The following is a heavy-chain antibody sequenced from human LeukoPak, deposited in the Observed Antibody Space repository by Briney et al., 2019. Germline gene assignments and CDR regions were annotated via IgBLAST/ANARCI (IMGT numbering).Heavy chain of an antibody. CDR1: GYTFTSYA. Sequence: ASVKVSCKASGYTFTSYAMNWVRQAPGQGLEWMGWINTNTGNPTYAQGFTGRFVFSLDTSVSTAYLQISSLKAEDTAVYYCASGPAAISYYYYYGMDVWGQGTTVTVSS. V-gene: IGHV7-4-1*02. CDR2: INTNTGNP. CDR3: ASGPAAISYYYYYGMDV. J-gene: IGHJ6*02. D-gene: IGHD2-2*02.